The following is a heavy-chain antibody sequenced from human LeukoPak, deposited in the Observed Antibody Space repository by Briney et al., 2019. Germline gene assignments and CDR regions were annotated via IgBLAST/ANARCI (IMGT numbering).Heavy chain of an antibody. CDR1: GFTFGDYA. V-gene: IGHV3-49*03. CDR3: TRTPRYYYDSSGYYFDY. CDR2: IRSKAYGGTT. Sequence: PGGSLRLSCTASGFTFGDYAMSWFRQAPGKGLEWVGFIRSKAYGGTTEYAASVKGRFTISRDDSKSIAYLQMNSLKTEDTAVDYCTRTPRYYYDSSGYYFDYWGQGTLVTVSS. D-gene: IGHD3-22*01. J-gene: IGHJ4*02.